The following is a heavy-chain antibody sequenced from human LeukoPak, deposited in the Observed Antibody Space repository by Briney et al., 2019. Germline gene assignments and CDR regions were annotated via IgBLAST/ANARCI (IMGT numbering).Heavy chain of an antibody. CDR2: ITGSGGST. Sequence: GGSLRLSCAASGFAFSNYAMSWVRQAPGKGLEWVSSITGSGGSTYYADSVKGRLTISRDNSKITLSLQMNSLRADDTAVYYCARVSTYYYDSSGSNYFDYRGQGTLVTVSS. CDR3: ARVSTYYYDSSGSNYFDY. J-gene: IGHJ4*02. CDR1: GFAFSNYA. D-gene: IGHD3-22*01. V-gene: IGHV3-23*01.